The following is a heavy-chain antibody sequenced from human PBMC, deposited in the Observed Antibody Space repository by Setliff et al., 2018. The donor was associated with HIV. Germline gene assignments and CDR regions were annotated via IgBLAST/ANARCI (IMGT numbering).Heavy chain of an antibody. CDR1: GGSISSYY. J-gene: IGHJ4*02. CDR2: IYYSGST. CDR3: ARGDSSGSLFDY. D-gene: IGHD3-22*01. Sequence: KPSETLSLTCTVSGGSISSYYWSWIRQPPGKGLEWIGYIYYSGSTNYNPSLKSRVTISVDTSKNQFSLKLSSVTAADTAVYYCARGDSSGSLFDYWGQGTLVTVSS. V-gene: IGHV4-59*01.